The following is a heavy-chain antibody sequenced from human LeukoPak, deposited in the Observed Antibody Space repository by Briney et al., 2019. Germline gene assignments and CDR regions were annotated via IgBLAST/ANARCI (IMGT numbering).Heavy chain of an antibody. CDR2: ISGSGGST. Sequence: PGGSLRLSCAASGFTFSSYAMSWVRQAPGKGLEWVSAISGSGGSTYYANSVKGRFTISRDNSKNTLYLQMNSLRAEDTAVYYCAKDRRLSLWFGEEDYWGQGTLVTVSS. CDR1: GFTFSSYA. V-gene: IGHV3-23*01. D-gene: IGHD3-10*01. J-gene: IGHJ4*02. CDR3: AKDRRLSLWFGEEDY.